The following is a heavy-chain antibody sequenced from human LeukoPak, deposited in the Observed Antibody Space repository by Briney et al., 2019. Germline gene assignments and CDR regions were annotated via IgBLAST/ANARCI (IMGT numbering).Heavy chain of an antibody. CDR1: GFTFSRYA. V-gene: IGHV3-30-3*01. Sequence: PGGSLRLSCAASGFTFSRYAMHWVRQAPGKGLEWVAVILYDENNKNYADSVKGRFTISRDNAKNSLYLQMNSLRAEDTAVYYCARDPSAGSFSRSYYQSPDYWGQGTLVTVSS. J-gene: IGHJ4*02. CDR3: ARDPSAGSFSRSYYQSPDY. CDR2: ILYDENNK. D-gene: IGHD1-26*01.